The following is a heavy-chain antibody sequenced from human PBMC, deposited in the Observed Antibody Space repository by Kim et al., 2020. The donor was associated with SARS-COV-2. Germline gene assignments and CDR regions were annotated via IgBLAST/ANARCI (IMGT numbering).Heavy chain of an antibody. CDR3: ARLDSSGWYSDGVFDY. D-gene: IGHD6-19*01. J-gene: IGHJ4*02. V-gene: IGHV1-69*04. Sequence: SVKVSCKASGGTFSSYAISWVRQAPGQGLEWMGRIIPILGIANYAQKFQGRVTITADKSTSTAYMELSSLGSEDTAVYYCARLDSSGWYSDGVFDYWGQGTLVTVSS. CDR2: IIPILGIA. CDR1: GGTFSSYA.